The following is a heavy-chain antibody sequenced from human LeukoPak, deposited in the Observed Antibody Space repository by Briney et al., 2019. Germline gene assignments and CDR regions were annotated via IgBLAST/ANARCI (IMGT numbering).Heavy chain of an antibody. CDR3: ATLASGYSSPFDY. V-gene: IGHV3-23*01. J-gene: IGHJ4*02. D-gene: IGHD6-13*01. Sequence: AGGSLRLSCAASGFTFSCYDMSWVRQAPGKGLEWVSFIRSDGGSTLYADSVKGRFTISRDNSKNTLYAEMTSLRAEDTAVYYCATLASGYSSPFDYWGQGTLVTVSS. CDR2: IRSDGGST. CDR1: GFTFSCYD.